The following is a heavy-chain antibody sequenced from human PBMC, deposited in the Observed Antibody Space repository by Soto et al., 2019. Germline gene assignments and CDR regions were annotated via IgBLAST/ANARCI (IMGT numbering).Heavy chain of an antibody. CDR3: ARDGYCSSTSCYKGLYYYYYGMDV. Sequence: PGGSLRLSCAASGFTFSSYAMHWVRQAPGKGLEWVAVISYDGSNKYYADSVKGRFTISRDNSKNTLYLQMNSLRAEDTAVYYCARDGYCSSTSCYKGLYYYYYGMDVWGQGTTVTVSS. CDR2: ISYDGSNK. V-gene: IGHV3-30-3*01. CDR1: GFTFSSYA. D-gene: IGHD2-2*02. J-gene: IGHJ6*02.